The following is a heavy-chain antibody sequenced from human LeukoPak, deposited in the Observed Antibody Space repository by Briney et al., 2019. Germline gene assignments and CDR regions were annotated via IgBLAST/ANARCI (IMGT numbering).Heavy chain of an antibody. CDR1: GYSISSGYY. Sequence: PSETLSLTCTVSGYSISSGYYWGWIRQPPGKGMEWIGSIYHSGSTYYNPSLKSRVTISVDTSKNQFSLKLSSVTAADTAAYYCARGWTYGGYTGYALFDSWGQGTLVTVSS. CDR2: IYHSGST. J-gene: IGHJ4*02. D-gene: IGHD5-12*01. CDR3: ARGWTYGGYTGYALFDS. V-gene: IGHV4-38-2*02.